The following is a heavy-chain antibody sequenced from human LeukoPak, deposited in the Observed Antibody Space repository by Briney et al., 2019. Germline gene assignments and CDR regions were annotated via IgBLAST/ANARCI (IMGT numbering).Heavy chain of an antibody. CDR2: IWYDGSNK. CDR3: AKSDYPIVGATSMDY. V-gene: IGHV3-33*06. D-gene: IGHD1-26*01. J-gene: IGHJ4*02. CDR1: GFTFSSYG. Sequence: GRSLRLSCAASGFTFSSYGMHWVRQAPGKRLEWVAVIWYDGSNKYYADSVKGRFTISRDNSKNTLYLQMNSLRAEDTAVYYCAKSDYPIVGATSMDYWGQGTLVTVSS.